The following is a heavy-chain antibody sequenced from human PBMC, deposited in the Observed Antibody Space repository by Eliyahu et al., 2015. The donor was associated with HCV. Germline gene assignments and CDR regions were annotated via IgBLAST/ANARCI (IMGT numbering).Heavy chain of an antibody. Sequence: EVQLAESGGGLVXPGGSLXLSXXASGFIXXTYSMNWVRQAPGKGLEWVSSISRTSSYIYYADSVKGRFTISRDNAKNSLYLQMHSLGVDDTAVYYCARSYYDILTGAGDYWGQGTLVTVSS. CDR3: ARSYYDILTGAGDY. CDR1: GFIXXTYS. CDR2: ISRTSSYI. V-gene: IGHV3-21*01. J-gene: IGHJ4*02. D-gene: IGHD3-9*01.